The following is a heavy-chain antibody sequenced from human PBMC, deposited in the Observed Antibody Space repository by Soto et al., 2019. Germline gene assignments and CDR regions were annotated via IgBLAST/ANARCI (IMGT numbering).Heavy chain of an antibody. Sequence: PGGSLRLSCAASGFTFSSYGMHWVRQAPGKGLEWVAVISYDGSNKYYADSVKGRFTISRDNSKNTLYLQMNSLRAEDTAVYYCAKVGVPAARYYYYYGMDVWGQGTTVTVSS. CDR2: ISYDGSNK. CDR3: AKVGVPAARYYYYYGMDV. CDR1: GFTFSSYG. V-gene: IGHV3-30*18. J-gene: IGHJ6*02. D-gene: IGHD2-2*01.